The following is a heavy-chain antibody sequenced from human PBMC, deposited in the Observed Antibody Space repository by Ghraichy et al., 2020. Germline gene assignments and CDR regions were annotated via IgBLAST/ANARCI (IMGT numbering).Heavy chain of an antibody. V-gene: IGHV3-23*01. J-gene: IGHJ4*02. CDR3: AKHYGDYEEAFDY. CDR2: ISGSGGST. CDR1: GFTFSSYA. Sequence: GESLNISCAASGFTFSSYAMSWVRQAPGKGLEWVSAISGSGGSTYYADSVKGRFTISRDNSKNTLYLQMNSLRAEDTAVYYCAKHYGDYEEAFDYWGQGTLVTVSS. D-gene: IGHD4-17*01.